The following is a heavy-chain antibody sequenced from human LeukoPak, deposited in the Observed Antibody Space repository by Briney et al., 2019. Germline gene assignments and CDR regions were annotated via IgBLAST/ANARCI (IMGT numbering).Heavy chain of an antibody. V-gene: IGHV6-1*01. CDR1: GDSVFSNSAA. CDR3: ARGNGNTHGTYYFDY. J-gene: IGHJ4*02. CDR2: TLYRSKWSN. Sequence: SQTLSLTCAISGDSVFSNSAAWNWIRQSPSRGLEWLGRTLYRSKWSNEYAVSVKSRIAINPDTSKNQFSLQLNSVTPEDTAVYYCARGNGNTHGTYYFDYWGQGTLVTVSS. D-gene: IGHD5-18*01.